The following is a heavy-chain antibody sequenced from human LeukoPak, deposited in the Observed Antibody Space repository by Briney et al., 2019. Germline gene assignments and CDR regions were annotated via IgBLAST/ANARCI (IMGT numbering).Heavy chain of an antibody. D-gene: IGHD2-15*01. CDR3: ARGVDTEVVDDAFDI. CDR1: GGSFSGYY. CDR2: INHRGST. V-gene: IGHV4-34*01. J-gene: IGHJ3*02. Sequence: SETLSLTCAVYGGSFSGYYWSWIRQPPGRGLEWIGEINHRGSTNYNPSLKSRATISVDTSKNQFSLKLSSVTAADTAVYYCARGVDTEVVDDAFDIWGQGTMVTVSS.